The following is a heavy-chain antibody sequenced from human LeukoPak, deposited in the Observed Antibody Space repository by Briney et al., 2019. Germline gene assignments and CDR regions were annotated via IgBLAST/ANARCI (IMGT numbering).Heavy chain of an antibody. V-gene: IGHV1-2*02. D-gene: IGHD2-2*01. J-gene: IGHJ4*02. CDR3: ARYCSTATCSEGDVY. CDR2: NNPNSCDT. Sequence: VSVKVSCKASGYTFTGYYIHWVRQAPGQGLEWMGWNNPNSCDTKYAQKFQGRVTMTRDTSISTAYLELNSLRSDDTAVYYCARYCSTATCSEGDVYWGQGTLVT. CDR1: GYTFTGYY.